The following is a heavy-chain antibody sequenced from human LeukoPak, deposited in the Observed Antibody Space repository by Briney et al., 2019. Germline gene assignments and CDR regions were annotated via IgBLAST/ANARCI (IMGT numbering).Heavy chain of an antibody. V-gene: IGHV3-74*01. Sequence: GGSLRLSCVASGFSFSDYWMHWVRQIPGKGLVWISDINTDGSRTRYANSVKGRFTISRDNSKNTLYLQMNSLRAEDTAVYYCARDSQFDAFDIWGQGTMVTVSS. CDR3: ARDSQFDAFDI. J-gene: IGHJ3*02. CDR1: GFSFSDYW. D-gene: IGHD4-11*01. CDR2: INTDGSRT.